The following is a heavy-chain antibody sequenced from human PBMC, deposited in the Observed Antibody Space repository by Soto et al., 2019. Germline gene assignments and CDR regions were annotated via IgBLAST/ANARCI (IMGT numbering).Heavy chain of an antibody. Sequence: SETLSLTCTVSGGSISSYYWSWIRQPPGKGLEWIGYIYYSGSTNYNPSLKSRVTISVDTSKNQFSLKLSSVTAADTAVYYCARGAGYWGQGTLVTVSS. V-gene: IGHV4-59*01. CDR2: IYYSGST. CDR3: ARGAGY. D-gene: IGHD6-19*01. CDR1: GGSISSYY. J-gene: IGHJ4*02.